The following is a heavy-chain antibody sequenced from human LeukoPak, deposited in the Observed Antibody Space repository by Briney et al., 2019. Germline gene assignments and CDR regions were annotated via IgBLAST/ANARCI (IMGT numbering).Heavy chain of an antibody. Sequence: GGSLRLSCAASGFSISTYVMSWVRQAPGKGLEWVSAIGGGATTYYADYVKDRFTISRDNSKNTLYLQMNRRRAEDTAIYYCAKVRRVQGEAGWIDYWGQGTLVTVS. CDR2: IGGGATT. CDR1: GFSISTYV. CDR3: AKVRRVQGEAGWIDY. J-gene: IGHJ4*02. V-gene: IGHV3-23*01. D-gene: IGHD6-19*01.